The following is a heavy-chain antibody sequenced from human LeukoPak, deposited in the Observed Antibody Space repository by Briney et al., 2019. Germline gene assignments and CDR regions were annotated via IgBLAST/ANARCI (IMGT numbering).Heavy chain of an antibody. D-gene: IGHD3-22*01. Sequence: SETLSLTCTVSGGSISSGGYYWSWIRQHPGKGLEWIGYIYYSGSTYYNPSLKSRVTISVDTSKNQFSLKLSSVTAADTAVYYCATRYYDSSGYYFLDAFDIWGQGTMVTVSS. CDR2: IYYSGST. CDR3: ATRYYDSSGYYFLDAFDI. V-gene: IGHV4-31*03. J-gene: IGHJ3*02. CDR1: GGSISSGGYY.